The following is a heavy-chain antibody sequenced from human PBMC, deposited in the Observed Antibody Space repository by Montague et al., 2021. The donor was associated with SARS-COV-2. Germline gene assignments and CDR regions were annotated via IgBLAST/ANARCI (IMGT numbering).Heavy chain of an antibody. CDR1: GGSISSYY. D-gene: IGHD2-15*01. J-gene: IGHJ5*02. Sequence: SETLSLTCTVSGGSISSYYWSWIRQPPGKGLEWIGYIYYSGSTNCNPSLKSRVTISVDTSKNQFSLKLSSVTAADTAVYYCARALYCSGGSCYPNWFDPWGQGTLVTVSS. V-gene: IGHV4-59*01. CDR3: ARALYCSGGSCYPNWFDP. CDR2: IYYSGST.